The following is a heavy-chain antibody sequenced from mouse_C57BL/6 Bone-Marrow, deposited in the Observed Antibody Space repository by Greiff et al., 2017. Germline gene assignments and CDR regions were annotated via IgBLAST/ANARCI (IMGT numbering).Heavy chain of an antibody. CDR1: GYKFNDYA. CDR3: SSSDGYLIAY. CDR2: LSTYYGDA. Sequence: QVQLQQSGPELVRPGVSVKISCKGSGYKFNDYAMHWVKQSHAKSLEWIGVLSTYYGDASYNQKFKDKATMTVDKSSNPAYMELTRLTSEDSSVYYFSSSDGYLIAYWGQGTLVTVSA. V-gene: IGHV1-67*01. D-gene: IGHD2-3*01. J-gene: IGHJ3*01.